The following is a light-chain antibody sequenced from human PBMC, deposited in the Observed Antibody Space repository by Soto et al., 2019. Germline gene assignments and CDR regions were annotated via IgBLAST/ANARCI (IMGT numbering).Light chain of an antibody. CDR1: QSVTSTY. V-gene: IGKV3-20*01. J-gene: IGKJ1*01. Sequence: DTVLTQSPCTLSLSPGERATLSCRASQSVTSTYLAWYQQKPGQAPRLLIYGASTRATGIPDRFSGGGSGTDFTLTISRLEPEDFAVYYCQQYAYHPWTFGHGTKVEV. CDR2: GAS. CDR3: QQYAYHPWT.